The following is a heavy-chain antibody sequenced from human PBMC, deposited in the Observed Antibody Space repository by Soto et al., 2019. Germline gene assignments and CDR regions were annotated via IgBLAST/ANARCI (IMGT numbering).Heavy chain of an antibody. CDR2: IYYSGST. D-gene: IGHD4-4*01. Sequence: SETLSLTCTVSGGSISSYYWSWIRQPPGKGLEWIGYIYYSGSTNYNPSLKSRVTISVDTSKNQFSLKLSSVTAADTAVYYCARQTIVIHSNFDYWGQGTLVTVSS. CDR3: ARQTIVIHSNFDY. V-gene: IGHV4-59*08. J-gene: IGHJ4*02. CDR1: GGSISSYY.